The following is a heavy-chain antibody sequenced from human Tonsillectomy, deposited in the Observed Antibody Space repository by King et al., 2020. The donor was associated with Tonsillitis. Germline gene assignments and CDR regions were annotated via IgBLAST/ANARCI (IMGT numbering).Heavy chain of an antibody. CDR2: ISGSGGIT. Sequence: QLVQSGGGLVQPGGSLRLSCAASGFTFSNYAMNWVRQAPGKGLEWVSAISGSGGITYYADSVKGRFTISRDNSKNTLYLQMNSLRVEDTAVYYCAKDYYDSSGYHFDYWGQGTLVTVSS. J-gene: IGHJ4*02. V-gene: IGHV3-23*04. CDR1: GFTFSNYA. CDR3: AKDYYDSSGYHFDY. D-gene: IGHD3-22*01.